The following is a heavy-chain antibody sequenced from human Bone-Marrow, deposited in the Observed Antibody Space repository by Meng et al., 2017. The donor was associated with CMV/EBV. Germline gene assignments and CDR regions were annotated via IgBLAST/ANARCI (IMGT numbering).Heavy chain of an antibody. V-gene: IGHV3-11*01. CDR3: ARSLSGYCLFDY. J-gene: IGHJ4*02. CDR2: ISSSGSTI. Sequence: GESLKISCAASGFTFSDYYMSWIRQAPGKGLEWVSYISSSGSTIYYADSVKGRFTISRDNAKNSLYLQMNNLRAEDTAVYYCARSLSGYCLFDYWGQGTLVTVSS. CDR1: GFTFSDYY. D-gene: IGHD3-22*01.